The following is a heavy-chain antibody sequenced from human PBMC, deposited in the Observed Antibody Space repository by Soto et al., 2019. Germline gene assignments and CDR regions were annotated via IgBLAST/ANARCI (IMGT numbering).Heavy chain of an antibody. D-gene: IGHD3-3*01. CDR1: GVSISSSSYY. V-gene: IGHV4-39*01. Sequence: QLHLQESGPGLVKPSETLSLTCTVSGVSISSSSYYWGWIRQPPGKVLEWIGSIYYSGSANYNPSVKSRFTRSVDTPKNQSSLKLSSAAAADAAVYYCARRCLKRFLDLPYFSDVWGKGTTVNVSS. J-gene: IGHJ6*04. CDR2: IYYSGSA. CDR3: ARRCLKRFLDLPYFSDV.